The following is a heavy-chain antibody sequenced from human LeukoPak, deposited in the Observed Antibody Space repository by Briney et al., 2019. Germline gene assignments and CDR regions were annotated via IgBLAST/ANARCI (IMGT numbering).Heavy chain of an antibody. V-gene: IGHV3-30*18. CDR1: GFPFSGYA. Sequence: GGSLRLSCAASGFPFSGYAMHWVRQAPGKGLEWVAIISYDGSIEHYADSVRGRFTVSRDNSKNTVYLQMNSLRAEDTAVYYCAKVRGGGSYLGYWGQGTLITVSS. J-gene: IGHJ4*02. D-gene: IGHD1-26*01. CDR3: AKVRGGGSYLGY. CDR2: ISYDGSIE.